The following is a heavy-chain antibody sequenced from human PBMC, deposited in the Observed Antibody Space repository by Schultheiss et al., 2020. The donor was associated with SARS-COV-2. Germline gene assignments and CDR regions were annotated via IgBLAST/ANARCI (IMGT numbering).Heavy chain of an antibody. Sequence: SVKVSCKASGYTFTSYGISWVRQAPGQGLEWMGGIIPIFGTANYAQKFQGRVTITADESTSTAYMELSSLRSEDTAVYYCARGGETGITIFGVVKRGYYYYGMDVWGQGTTVTVSS. D-gene: IGHD3-3*01. CDR2: IIPIFGTA. CDR3: ARGGETGITIFGVVKRGYYYYGMDV. J-gene: IGHJ6*02. V-gene: IGHV1-69*13. CDR1: GYTFTSYG.